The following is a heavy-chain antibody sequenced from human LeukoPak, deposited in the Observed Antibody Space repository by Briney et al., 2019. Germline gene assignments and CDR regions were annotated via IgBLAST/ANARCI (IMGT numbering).Heavy chain of an antibody. V-gene: IGHV4-59*10. CDR3: ARVGSDSTGYSLFSFDI. Sequence: SETLSLTCAVYGGSFSGYYWSWIRQPAGKGLEWIGRIYTSGSTNYNPSLKSRVTMSVDTSKNQFSLKLSSVTAADTAVYYCARVGSDSTGYSLFSFDIWGQGTMVTVSS. CDR1: GGSFSGYY. CDR2: IYTSGST. D-gene: IGHD3-22*01. J-gene: IGHJ3*02.